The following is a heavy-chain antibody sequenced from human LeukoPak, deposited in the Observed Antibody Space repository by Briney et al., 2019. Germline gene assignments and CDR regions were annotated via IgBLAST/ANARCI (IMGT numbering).Heavy chain of an antibody. D-gene: IGHD3-10*01. Sequence: SETLSLTCAVSSGSISSSNWWSWVRQPPGKGLEWIGEIYHSGSTNYNPSPKSRVTISVDKSKNQFSLKLSSVTAADTAVYYCARQFLWFEGIFDYWGQGTLVTVSS. CDR1: SGSISSSNW. V-gene: IGHV4-4*02. CDR2: IYHSGST. J-gene: IGHJ4*02. CDR3: ARQFLWFEGIFDY.